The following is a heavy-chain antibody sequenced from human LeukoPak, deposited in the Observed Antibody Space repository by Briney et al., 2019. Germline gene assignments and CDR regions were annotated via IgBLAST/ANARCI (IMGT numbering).Heavy chain of an antibody. CDR3: ARDPWYSSSSRGNFDY. V-gene: IGHV4-34*01. CDR1: GGSFSGYY. Sequence: SETLSHTCAVYGGSFSGYYWSWIRQPPGKGLEWIGEINHSGSTNYNPSLKSRVTISVDTSKNQFSLKLSSVTAADTAVSYCARDPWYSSSSRGNFDYWGQGILVTVSS. D-gene: IGHD6-6*01. J-gene: IGHJ4*02. CDR2: INHSGST.